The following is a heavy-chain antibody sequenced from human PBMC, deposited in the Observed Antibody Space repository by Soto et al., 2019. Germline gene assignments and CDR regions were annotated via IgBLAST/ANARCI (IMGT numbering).Heavy chain of an antibody. V-gene: IGHV4-39*01. CDR3: ARRSSSPFWDY. J-gene: IGHJ4*02. D-gene: IGHD6-13*01. CDR2: IYYSGST. Sequence: QLQLQESGPGLVKPSETLSLTCTVSGGSISSSNYYWGWIRQPPGKGLEWIGNIYYSGSTYYNPSLKRRVTISVDTSKTQFAPKLSSVTAADTAVYYCARRSSSPFWDYWGQGTLVTASS. CDR1: GGSISSSNYY.